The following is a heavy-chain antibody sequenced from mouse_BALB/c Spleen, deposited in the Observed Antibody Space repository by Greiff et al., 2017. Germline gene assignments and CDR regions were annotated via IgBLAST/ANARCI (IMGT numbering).Heavy chain of an antibody. J-gene: IGHJ3*01. CDR3: ARSRGYDAAY. Sequence: EVMLVESGPGLVKPSQSLSLTCTVTGYSITSDYAWNWIRQFPGNKLEWMGYISYSGSTSYNPSLKSRISITRDTSKNQFFLQLNSVTTEDTATYYCARSRGYDAAYWGQGTLVTVSA. V-gene: IGHV3-2*02. CDR2: ISYSGST. D-gene: IGHD2-2*01. CDR1: GYSITSDYA.